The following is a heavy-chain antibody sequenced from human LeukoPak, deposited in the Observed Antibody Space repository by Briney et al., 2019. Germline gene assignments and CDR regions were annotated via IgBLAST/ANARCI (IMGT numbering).Heavy chain of an antibody. J-gene: IGHJ3*02. CDR1: GGSISSSSW. V-gene: IGHV4-4*02. CDR2: IYHSGST. Sequence: SETLSLTCAVSGGSISSSSWWSWVRQPPGKGLEWIGEIYHSGSTNYNPSLKSRVTISVDKSKNQFSLKLSSVTAADTAVYYCARDSAIAAAGTAAFDIWGQGTMVTVSS. CDR3: ARDSAIAAAGTAAFDI. D-gene: IGHD6-13*01.